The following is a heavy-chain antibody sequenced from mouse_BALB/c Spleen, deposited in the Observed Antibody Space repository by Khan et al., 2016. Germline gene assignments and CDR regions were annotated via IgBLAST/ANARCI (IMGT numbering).Heavy chain of an antibody. D-gene: IGHD2-10*01. CDR1: GFNIKDYY. J-gene: IGHJ3*01. CDR3: ARPYYGNYAWFAY. V-gene: IGHV14-1*02. CDR2: IDPENGNT. Sequence: MQLEESGAELVRPGALVKLSCKASGFNIKDYYMHWVKQRPEQGLEWIGWIDPENGNTIYDPKFQGKASITADTSSNTAYLQLSSLTSEDTAVYYCARPYYGNYAWFAYWGQGTLVTVSA.